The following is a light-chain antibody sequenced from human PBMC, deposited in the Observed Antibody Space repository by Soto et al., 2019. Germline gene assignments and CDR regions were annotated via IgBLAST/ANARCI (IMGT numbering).Light chain of an antibody. CDR3: HQYYSTPWT. CDR1: QSVSYSSNNKNN. V-gene: IGKV4-1*01. J-gene: IGKJ1*01. Sequence: DIVMTQSPDSLAVSLGERATINCKSSQSVSYSSNNKNNLAWYQHKPGQPPKLLVYWASTRESGVPDRFSGSGSGTDFTLTISSLQAEDVAVYYCHQYYSTPWTFGQGTKVEIK. CDR2: WAS.